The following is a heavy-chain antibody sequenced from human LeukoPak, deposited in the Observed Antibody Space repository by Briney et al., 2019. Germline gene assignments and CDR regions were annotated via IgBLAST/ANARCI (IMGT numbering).Heavy chain of an antibody. CDR1: GFTFSSYE. Sequence: GGSLRLSCAASGFTFSSYEMNWVRQAPGKGLEWVSYISSSGSTIYYADSVKGRFTISRDNAKNSLYLQMNSLRAEDTAVYYCARLSFSTTATDAFDIWGQGTMVTVSS. V-gene: IGHV3-48*03. D-gene: IGHD1-14*01. CDR2: ISSSGSTI. CDR3: ARLSFSTTATDAFDI. J-gene: IGHJ3*02.